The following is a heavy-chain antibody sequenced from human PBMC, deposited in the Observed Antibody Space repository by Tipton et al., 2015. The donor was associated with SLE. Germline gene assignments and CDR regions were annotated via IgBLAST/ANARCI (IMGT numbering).Heavy chain of an antibody. Sequence: VQLVQSGGEVKKPGESLKISCKASGYRFDTHWIGWVRQRPGKGLEWMGIIYPDDSDTKYSPSFQGQVTISADKSISTAYLQWVSLKASDTAMYYCARQDSRGYYFYGLDVWGQGP. CDR3: ARQDSRGYYFYGLDV. CDR2: IYPDDSDT. D-gene: IGHD2-21*01. V-gene: IGHV5-51*01. J-gene: IGHJ6*02. CDR1: GYRFDTHW.